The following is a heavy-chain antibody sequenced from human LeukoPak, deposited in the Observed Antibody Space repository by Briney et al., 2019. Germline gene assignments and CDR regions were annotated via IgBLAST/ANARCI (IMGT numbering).Heavy chain of an antibody. D-gene: IGHD3-9*01. CDR1: GGAISSYY. CDR2: IYDSGST. V-gene: IGHV4-59*01. Sequence: SDTLSLTCTVSGGAISSYYWSWIRQPPGKGLEWIGYIYDSGSTNYNPSLKSRVTISVDTSKNQFSLKLSSVTAADTAMYYCARDRALRYFDWSREGDDAFDIWGQGTMATVSS. CDR3: ARDRALRYFDWSREGDDAFDI. J-gene: IGHJ3*02.